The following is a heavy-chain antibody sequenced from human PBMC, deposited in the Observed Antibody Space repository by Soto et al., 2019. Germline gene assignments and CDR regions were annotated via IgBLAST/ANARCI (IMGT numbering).Heavy chain of an antibody. J-gene: IGHJ5*02. V-gene: IGHV3-23*01. Sequence: EVQLLESGGGLVQPGGSLRLACAASGFSFNSYAVVWVRQAPGKGLEWVSVISARGGRLYFAHSVKGRFTISRDNSKKVRSLEMNNLRAYDTATYFCAKGFYEYRGSVDRWGQGTLVLVSS. CDR3: AKGFYEYRGSVDR. CDR2: ISARGGRL. CDR1: GFSFNSYA. D-gene: IGHD5-12*01.